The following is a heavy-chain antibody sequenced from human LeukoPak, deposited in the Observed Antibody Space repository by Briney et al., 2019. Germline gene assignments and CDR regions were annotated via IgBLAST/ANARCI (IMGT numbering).Heavy chain of an antibody. J-gene: IGHJ6*03. D-gene: IGHD1-14*01. CDR1: GGSISSYY. CDR2: IYYSGST. V-gene: IGHV4-59*01. CDR3: ARGGADHRDYYYYYMDV. Sequence: ASETLSLTCTVSGGSISSYYWSWIRQPPGKGLEWIGYIYYSGSTNYNPSLKSRVTISVDTSKNQFSLKLSSVTAADTAVYYCARGGADHRDYYYYYMDVWGKGTTVTVSS.